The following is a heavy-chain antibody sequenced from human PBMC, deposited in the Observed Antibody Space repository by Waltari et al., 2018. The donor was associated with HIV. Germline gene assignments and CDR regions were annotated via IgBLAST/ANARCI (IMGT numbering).Heavy chain of an antibody. V-gene: IGHV4-34*01. CDR2: VSHSGIV. Sequence: VHLQQWGAGLVKPTETLSLTCAIYGSSVNHDYWSWLRQSPGKGLGWIGEVSHSGIVNYNPSLESRVSIFEDTSKNQFSLNVTSMTAADTAVYYCAGGSGTFSGSCGRFDPWGQGTLVIVSS. J-gene: IGHJ5*02. CDR1: GSSVNHDY. CDR3: AGGSGTFSGSCGRFDP. D-gene: IGHD3-10*01.